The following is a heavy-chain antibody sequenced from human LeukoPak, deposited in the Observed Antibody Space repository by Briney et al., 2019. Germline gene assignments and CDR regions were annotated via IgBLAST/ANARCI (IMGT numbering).Heavy chain of an antibody. D-gene: IGHD5-12*01. CDR3: ARGGVPTTDNWFDP. V-gene: IGHV3-21*04. J-gene: IGHJ5*02. CDR2: ISSSSSYI. Sequence: PGGSLRLSCAVSGFTFSSYSMNWVRQAPGKGLEWVSTISSSSSYIHYADSMKGRFTISRDNSKNTLYLQMNSLRAEDTAVYYCARGGVPTTDNWFDPWGQGTLVTVSS. CDR1: GFTFSSYS.